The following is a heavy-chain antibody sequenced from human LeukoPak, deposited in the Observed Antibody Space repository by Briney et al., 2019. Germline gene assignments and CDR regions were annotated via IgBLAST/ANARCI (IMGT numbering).Heavy chain of an antibody. CDR3: AKDRHGIVGATPFDF. Sequence: GGSLRLSCAASGFTFSSYSMNWVRQAPGKGLEWVSSMSDSGDYTNYADSVKGRFSISRDNSKSTLYLQMDSLRGEDTAVYYCAKDRHGIVGATPFDFWGQGTLVTVSS. J-gene: IGHJ4*02. CDR2: MSDSGDYT. V-gene: IGHV3-23*01. CDR1: GFTFSSYS. D-gene: IGHD1-26*01.